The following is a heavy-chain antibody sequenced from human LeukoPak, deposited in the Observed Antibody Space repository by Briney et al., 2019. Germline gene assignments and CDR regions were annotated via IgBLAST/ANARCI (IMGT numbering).Heavy chain of an antibody. CDR1: GFTFRAYA. CDR2: ISYDESNK. J-gene: IGHJ4*02. CDR3: ARDLWGSYRYPFDY. Sequence: PGRSLRLSCAASGFTFRAYAMHWVRQAPGKGLEWVAVISYDESNKYYADSVKGRFTISRDNSKNTLYLQMNSQRPDDTAVYYWARDLWGSYRYPFDYWGQGTLVTVSS. V-gene: IGHV3-30*04. D-gene: IGHD3-16*02.